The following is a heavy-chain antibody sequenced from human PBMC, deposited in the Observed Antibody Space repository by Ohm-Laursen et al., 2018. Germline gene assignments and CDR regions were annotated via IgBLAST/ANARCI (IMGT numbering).Heavy chain of an antibody. V-gene: IGHV4-4*07. CDR3: ATEVQVGDSMGFHI. CDR1: GGSISNYY. J-gene: IGHJ3*02. Sequence: SETLSLTCSVSGGSISNYYWSWIRQPAGKGLEWIGRMYTSGINNYNPSLKSRVTMSVDTSKNQFSLKLSSVTAADTAVYYCATEVQVGDSMGFHIWGQGTMVTVSS. CDR2: MYTSGIN. D-gene: IGHD1-26*01.